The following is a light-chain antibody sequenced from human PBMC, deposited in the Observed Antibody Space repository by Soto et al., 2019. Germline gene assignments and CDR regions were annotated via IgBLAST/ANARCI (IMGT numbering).Light chain of an antibody. CDR3: QQYGSSPQV. J-gene: IGKJ1*01. V-gene: IGKV3-15*01. Sequence: EIVMTQSPATLSVSPGERATLSCRASQSVSSNLAWYQQKPGQAPRLLIYGASTRATGIPARFSGSGSGTDFTLTISRLEPEDFAVYYCQQYGSSPQVFGQGTKVDIK. CDR1: QSVSSN. CDR2: GAS.